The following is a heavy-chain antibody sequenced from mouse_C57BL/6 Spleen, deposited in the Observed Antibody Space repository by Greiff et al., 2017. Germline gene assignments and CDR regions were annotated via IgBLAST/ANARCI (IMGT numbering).Heavy chain of an antibody. CDR2: IHPNSSST. D-gene: IGHD2-4*01. V-gene: IGHV1-64*01. Sequence: QVQLQQPGAELVKPGASVKLSCKASGFTFTSYWMHWVKQRPGQGLEWIGMIHPNSSSTNYNEKFKSKATLTVDKSSSTAYMQLSSLTSEDSAVYYCARGGDYDGDAMDYWGQGTSVTVSS. J-gene: IGHJ4*01. CDR1: GFTFTSYW. CDR3: ARGGDYDGDAMDY.